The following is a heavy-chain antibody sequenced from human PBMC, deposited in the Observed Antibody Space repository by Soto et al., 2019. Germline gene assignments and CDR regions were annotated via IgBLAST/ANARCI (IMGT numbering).Heavy chain of an antibody. CDR2: IHYSGST. Sequence: PSETLSLTCTVSGGSISSGDYYWSWIRQPPGKGLEWIGFIHYSGSTNYNPSLKGRVTVSVDTSKNQFSLKLTSVNTADTAVYYCARHPSDFWFDPWGQGTLVTVSS. D-gene: IGHD2-21*02. CDR3: ARHPSDFWFDP. V-gene: IGHV4-30-4*02. J-gene: IGHJ5*02. CDR1: GGSISSGDYY.